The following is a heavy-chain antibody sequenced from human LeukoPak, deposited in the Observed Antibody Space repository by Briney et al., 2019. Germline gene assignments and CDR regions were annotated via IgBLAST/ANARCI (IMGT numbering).Heavy chain of an antibody. D-gene: IGHD5-24*01. Sequence: GASVKLSCKAFGYTFTGYWMHWVRQAPGQGAEWMGVISPSGGSTIYAQKFKGRVTLTRDMSTSTDYLELSSLRSEDTAVYYCARDHSVRDEAWWFNPWGQGTLVTVSS. J-gene: IGHJ5*02. CDR2: ISPSGGST. V-gene: IGHV1-46*01. CDR3: ARDHSVRDEAWWFNP. CDR1: GYTFTGYW.